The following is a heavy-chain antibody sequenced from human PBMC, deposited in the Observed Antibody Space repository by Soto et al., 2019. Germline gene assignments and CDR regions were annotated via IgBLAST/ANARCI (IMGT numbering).Heavy chain of an antibody. CDR1: DDSINSDKYY. CDR3: ARLEGLATISYYFDF. D-gene: IGHD3-9*01. Sequence: QLQLQESGPGLVKPSETLSLMCSVSDDSINSDKYYWGWIRQPPGKGLEWIGSIYYRGNAYYNPSLPTRVTISIDKSKSQFSLKLNSVTAAGAAVYFCARLEGLATISYYFDFWGPGALVTVSS. CDR2: IYYRGNA. V-gene: IGHV4-39*01. J-gene: IGHJ4*02.